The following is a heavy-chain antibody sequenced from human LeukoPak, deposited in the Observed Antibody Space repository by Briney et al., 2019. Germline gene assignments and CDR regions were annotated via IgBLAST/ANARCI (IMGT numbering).Heavy chain of an antibody. D-gene: IGHD3-3*01. CDR2: ISSSSSYI. CDR3: ARDGNADFWSGYYTNYFDY. V-gene: IGHV3-21*01. Sequence: GGSLRLSCAASGFTFSSYSMNWVRQAPGKGLEWVSSISSSSSYIYYADSVKGRFTISRDNAKNSLYLQMNSLRAEDTAVYFCARDGNADFWSGYYTNYFDYWGQGTLVTVSS. J-gene: IGHJ4*02. CDR1: GFTFSSYS.